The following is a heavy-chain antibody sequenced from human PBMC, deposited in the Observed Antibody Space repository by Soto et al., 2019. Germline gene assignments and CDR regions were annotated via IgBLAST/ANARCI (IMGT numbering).Heavy chain of an antibody. Sequence: VDPTQTLTLTCSFSGFSLSTSGVGVGWIRQPPGKALEWLGIIFWDDDKRYRPSLRSRLTITKDTSKNQLVLTMTNMDPVDTATYYCANLPWKQLWPRAPVVNWGQGTPVTVSS. CDR2: IFWDDDK. CDR1: GFSLSTSGVG. J-gene: IGHJ4*02. D-gene: IGHD5-18*01. CDR3: ANLPWKQLWPRAPVVN. V-gene: IGHV2-5*02.